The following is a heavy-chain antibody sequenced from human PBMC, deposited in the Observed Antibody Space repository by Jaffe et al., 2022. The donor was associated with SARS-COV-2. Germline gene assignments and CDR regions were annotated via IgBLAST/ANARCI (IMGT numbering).Heavy chain of an antibody. Sequence: EVQLVESGGGLVQPGGSLRLSCAASGFTFSDHYMDWVRQAPGKGLEWVGRIRIKARSYSTEYAASVKGRFTISRDDSERSVYLQMNSLKIEDTAVYFCVRGANGDYAGYYYGLDVWGQGTTVTVSS. CDR2: IRIKARSYST. J-gene: IGHJ6*02. CDR1: GFTFSDHY. D-gene: IGHD4-17*01. V-gene: IGHV3-72*01. CDR3: VRGANGDYAGYYYGLDV.